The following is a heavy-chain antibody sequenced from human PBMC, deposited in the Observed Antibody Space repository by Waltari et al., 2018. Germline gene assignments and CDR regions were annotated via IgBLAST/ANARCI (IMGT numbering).Heavy chain of an antibody. CDR3: AKSSGDDQVPRPHDY. J-gene: IGHJ4*02. CDR2: IYSGGNT. CDR1: GSKLSSHY. Sequence: HLVESGGGLIQPGGSLRLSCASSGSKLSSHYMSWVCQAPGKGLEWVSVIYSGGNTYYADPVKGRFTISRDNSKNTLYLQMNSLRAEDTAVYYCAKSSGDDQVPRPHDYWGQGTLVTVSS. V-gene: IGHV3-53*01. D-gene: IGHD2-2*01.